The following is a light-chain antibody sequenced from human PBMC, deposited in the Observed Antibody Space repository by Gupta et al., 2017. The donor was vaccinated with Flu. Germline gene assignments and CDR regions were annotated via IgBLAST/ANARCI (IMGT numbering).Light chain of an antibody. Sequence: SYVLTQAPSVSVAPGQTARLTCGGFNIESKRVNWYRQRPGQDPGRVLYDDGDRPSGSPERGSGANSRNKATLHISRVEAGDEADDYCHVWDGNVEVGFGGGTKLTVL. V-gene: IGLV3-21*02. CDR1: NIESKR. CDR2: DDG. J-gene: IGLJ2*01. CDR3: HVWDGNVEVG.